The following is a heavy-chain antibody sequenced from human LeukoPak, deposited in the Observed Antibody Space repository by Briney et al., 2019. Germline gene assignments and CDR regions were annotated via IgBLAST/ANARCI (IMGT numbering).Heavy chain of an antibody. J-gene: IGHJ4*02. CDR1: GGSVNTGAYY. CDR2: IYYSGST. V-gene: IGHV4-61*08. D-gene: IGHD4-17*01. CDR3: ARVPAWTTVPFFDY. Sequence: PSETLSLTCTVSGGSVNTGAYYWSWMRQPPGKGLEWIGYIYYSGSTNYNPSLKSRITISVDTSKNQFSLKLSSVTAADTAVYYCARVPAWTTVPFFDYWGQGTLVTVSS.